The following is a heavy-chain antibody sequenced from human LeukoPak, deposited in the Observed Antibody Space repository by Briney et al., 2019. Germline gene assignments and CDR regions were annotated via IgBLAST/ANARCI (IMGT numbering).Heavy chain of an antibody. Sequence: ASVKVSCKASGYTFTNYDINWVRQATGQGLEWMGWMNPNSGNTGYAQKFQGRVTMTRNTSISTAYMELSSLRSEDTGVYYCAREEWKLLHNWFDPWGQGTLVTVSS. V-gene: IGHV1-8*01. CDR1: GYTFTNYD. D-gene: IGHD1-26*01. J-gene: IGHJ5*02. CDR3: AREEWKLLHNWFDP. CDR2: MNPNSGNT.